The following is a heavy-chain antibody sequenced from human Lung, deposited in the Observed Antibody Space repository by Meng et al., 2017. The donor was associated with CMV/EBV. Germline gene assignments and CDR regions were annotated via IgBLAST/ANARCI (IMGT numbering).Heavy chain of an antibody. D-gene: IGHD3-3*01. CDR1: GFTFSRYT. CDR2: ISSSSGYI. Sequence: SCAASGFTFSRYTMNWVRQAPGKGPEWVSSISSSSGYIYYADSVKGRFTISRDNAKNSLFLQMRSLRAEDTAVYYCARDRVPEPPLEWPQLWGENFWGQGALVTVSS. J-gene: IGHJ4*02. CDR3: ARDRVPEPPLEWPQLWGENF. V-gene: IGHV3-21*01.